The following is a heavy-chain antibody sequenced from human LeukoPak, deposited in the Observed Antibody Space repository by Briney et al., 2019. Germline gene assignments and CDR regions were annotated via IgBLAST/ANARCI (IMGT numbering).Heavy chain of an antibody. CDR1: SGSITIGRYY. D-gene: IGHD3-16*01. CDR2: LSYSGRN. V-gene: IGHV4-39*07. CDR3: VRESPLGSWGSFLFDS. J-gene: IGHJ4*02. Sequence: PSETLSLTCIVSSGSITIGRYYWGWVRQPPGKGLEWLGSLSYSGRNDSNPSLKSRLTISGDTSKNHFSLRLSSVTAADTAVYYCVRESPLGSWGSFLFDSWGQGALVTVSS.